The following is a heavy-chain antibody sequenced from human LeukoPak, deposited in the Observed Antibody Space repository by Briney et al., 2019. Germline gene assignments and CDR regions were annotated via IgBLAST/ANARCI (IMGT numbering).Heavy chain of an antibody. CDR2: INNDGSSS. J-gene: IGHJ4*02. CDR1: GFTFSSYW. Sequence: GGSLRLSCAASGFTFSSYWMHWVRQAPGKGLVWVSRINNDGSSSSCAASVKGRFTISRDNAKNTLYLQMNSLRAEDTAVYYCARVAGGYSSGWPFDYWGQGTLVTVSS. CDR3: ARVAGGYSSGWPFDY. D-gene: IGHD6-19*01. V-gene: IGHV3-74*01.